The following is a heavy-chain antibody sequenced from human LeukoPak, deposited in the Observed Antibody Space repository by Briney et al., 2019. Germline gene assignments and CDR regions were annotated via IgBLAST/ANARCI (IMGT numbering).Heavy chain of an antibody. CDR1: GFTFSVSV. J-gene: IGHJ4*02. CDR3: AKEGGYSSTWY. Sequence: PGGSVRLSCAASGFTFSVSVMNWVRQAPGKGLEWVSGISGSGGNTYYADSVKGRVTISRDNHKTTLHLQMNSLRAEDTAIYYCAKEGGYSSTWYWGQGTLVTVSS. D-gene: IGHD6-13*01. CDR2: ISGSGGNT. V-gene: IGHV3-23*01.